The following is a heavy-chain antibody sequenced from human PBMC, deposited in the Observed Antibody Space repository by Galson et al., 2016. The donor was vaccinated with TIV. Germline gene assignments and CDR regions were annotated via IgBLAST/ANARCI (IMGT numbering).Heavy chain of an antibody. V-gene: IGHV3-23*01. CDR1: GFTFSGYV. Sequence: SLRLSCAASGFTFSGYVMNWVRQALGKGLEWVSSISLNGGTTYYVDSVEGRFTISRDNSKYTLYLQMNSLRPEDTAIYYCTKVDKSGDYSWDAFDVWGQGAMVTVSS. J-gene: IGHJ3*01. D-gene: IGHD1-26*01. CDR2: ISLNGGTT. CDR3: TKVDKSGDYSWDAFDV.